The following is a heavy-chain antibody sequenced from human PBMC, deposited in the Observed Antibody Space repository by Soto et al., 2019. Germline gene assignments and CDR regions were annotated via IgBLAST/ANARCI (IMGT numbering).Heavy chain of an antibody. CDR3: ARDPERITIFGVPPGWFDP. Sequence: EVQLVESGGGLVQPGGSLRLSCAASGFTFSSYWMSWVRQAPGKGLEWVANIKQDGSEKYYVDSVKGRFTISRDNAKNSLYLQMNSLRAEDTAVYYCARDPERITIFGVPPGWFDPWGQGTLVTVSS. V-gene: IGHV3-7*01. CDR2: IKQDGSEK. CDR1: GFTFSSYW. J-gene: IGHJ5*02. D-gene: IGHD3-3*01.